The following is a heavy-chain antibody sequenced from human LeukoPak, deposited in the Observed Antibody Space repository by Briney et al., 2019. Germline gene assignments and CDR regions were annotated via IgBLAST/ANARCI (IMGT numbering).Heavy chain of an antibody. CDR3: ARVAVVRGLMYFDY. J-gene: IGHJ4*02. V-gene: IGHV4-61*01. CDR2: IYYSGST. CDR1: GGSVSSGSYY. Sequence: PSETLSLTCTVSGGSVSSGSYYWSWIRQPPGKGLEWIAYIYYSGSTNYNPSLKSRVTISVDTSKSQFSLKLSSVTAADTAVYYCARVAVVRGLMYFDYWGQGTLVTVSS. D-gene: IGHD3-10*01.